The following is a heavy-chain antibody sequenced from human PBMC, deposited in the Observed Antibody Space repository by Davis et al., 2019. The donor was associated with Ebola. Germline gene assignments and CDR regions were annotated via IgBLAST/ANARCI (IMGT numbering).Heavy chain of an antibody. CDR3: ARGGVERIASRWWFDP. Sequence: ASVKVSCKASGYTLSGHYIHGVRQAPGHGLDGLGWINPNNGDRNHAQKFQGRVTLTRDTTSSTAYMELSRLTSDDTAVYYCARGGVERIASRWWFDPWGQGTLVTVSS. D-gene: IGHD3-10*01. V-gene: IGHV1-2*02. CDR1: GYTLSGHY. J-gene: IGHJ5*02. CDR2: INPNNGDR.